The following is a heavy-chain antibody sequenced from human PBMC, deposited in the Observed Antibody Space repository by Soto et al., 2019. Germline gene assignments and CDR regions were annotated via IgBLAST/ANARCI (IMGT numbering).Heavy chain of an antibody. D-gene: IGHD4-17*01. V-gene: IGHV1-18*01. CDR2: ISAYNCNT. CDR3: VGDYGAY. J-gene: IGHJ4*02. CDR1: TSYG. Sequence: TSYGISWLRQAPGQGLEWMGWISAYNCNTNYAQKLQGRVTMTTDTSTSTAYMELRSLRSDDTAVYYCVGDYGAYWGQGTLVTVSS.